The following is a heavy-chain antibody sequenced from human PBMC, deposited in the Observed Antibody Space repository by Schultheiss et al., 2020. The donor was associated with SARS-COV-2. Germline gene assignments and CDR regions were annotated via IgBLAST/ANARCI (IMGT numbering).Heavy chain of an antibody. D-gene: IGHD3-9*01. Sequence: GGSLRLSCAASGFTFSDYYMSWIRQAPGKGLEWVSYISSSGSTIYYADSVKGRFTISRDNAKNSLYLQMNSLRAEDTAVYYCASRNYDILTGYYSGDDYWGQGTLVTVSS. J-gene: IGHJ4*02. CDR2: ISSSGSTI. CDR3: ASRNYDILTGYYSGDDY. CDR1: GFTFSDYY. V-gene: IGHV3-11*01.